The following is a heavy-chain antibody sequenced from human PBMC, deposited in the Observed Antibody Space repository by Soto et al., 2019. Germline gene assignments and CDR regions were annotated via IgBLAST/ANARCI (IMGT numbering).Heavy chain of an antibody. CDR2: ISGGAGST. D-gene: IGHD3-10*01. V-gene: IGHV3-23*01. CDR1: GFTVSTHA. Sequence: GGSLRLSCAVSGFTVSTHAIIWVRQGPGKGLEWVSGISGGAGSTYYADSVKGRFTIYRDNSKNALYLQMNSLRVEDTAMYYCAKEGYVSGFLWGQGTLVTVSS. CDR3: AKEGYVSGFL. J-gene: IGHJ4*02.